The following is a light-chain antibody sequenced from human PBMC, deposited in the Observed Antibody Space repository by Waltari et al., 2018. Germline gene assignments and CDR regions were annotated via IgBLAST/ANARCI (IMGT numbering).Light chain of an antibody. J-gene: IGLJ3*02. CDR2: VNSDGSH. Sequence: LVLTQSPSASASLGAPVTLTCSLPGESRAHAIPWPPALPQKVPRYSMTVNSDGSHKKGEGTSDRFAGSSSDLDRNLIISRLQADDEADYFCQTWGTGFQVFGSGTKLTVL. V-gene: IGLV4-69*01. CDR3: QTWGTGFQV. CDR1: GESRAHA.